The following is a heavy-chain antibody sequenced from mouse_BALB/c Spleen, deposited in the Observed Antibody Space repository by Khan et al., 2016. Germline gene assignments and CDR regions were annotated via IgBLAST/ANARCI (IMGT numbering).Heavy chain of an antibody. CDR1: GFSLTTYA. CDR3: AKVDYFYSDGAWFAY. Sequence: VQLEESGPSLVQPSQSLSINCIVSGFSLTTYAVHWVRQSPGKGLEWLGVIWGGGTTDYNAAFMSRLSITKDNSKSQVFFKMNSLQSDDTAIYYCAKVDYFYSDGAWFAYWGQGSLVTVST. J-gene: IGHJ3*01. CDR2: IWGGGTT. D-gene: IGHD2-13*01. V-gene: IGHV2-5-1*01.